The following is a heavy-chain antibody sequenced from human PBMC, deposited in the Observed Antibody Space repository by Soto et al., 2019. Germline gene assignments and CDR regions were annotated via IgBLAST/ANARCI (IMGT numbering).Heavy chain of an antibody. D-gene: IGHD7-27*01. CDR3: ATSWGY. V-gene: IGHV4-59*08. Sequence: QVQLQESGPGLVKPSETLSLTCTVSGGSISSYYWSWIRQPPGKGLEWIGYIYYSGSTNYNPSLKSRVTISVDTSKNQFSLKLSSVTAADTAVYYCATSWGYGGQGTLVTVSS. J-gene: IGHJ4*02. CDR1: GGSISSYY. CDR2: IYYSGST.